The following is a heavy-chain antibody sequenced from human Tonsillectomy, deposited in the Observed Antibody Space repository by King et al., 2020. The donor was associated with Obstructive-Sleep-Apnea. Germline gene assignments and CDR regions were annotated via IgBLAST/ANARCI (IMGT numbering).Heavy chain of an antibody. CDR3: ARSYCSGGTCYWFFDL. CDR2: ISSGSGTI. V-gene: IGHV3-48*04. J-gene: IGHJ2*01. CDR1: GFNFRNYN. D-gene: IGHD2-15*01. Sequence: QLVQSGGNLVQPVGSLRLSCEASGFNFRNYNMNWVRQAPGKGLEWVSYISSGSGTIYYADSVKGRFTISRDNAKDSLNLQMNNLRAEDTAVYFCARSYCSGGTCYWFFDLWGRGTLVTVSS.